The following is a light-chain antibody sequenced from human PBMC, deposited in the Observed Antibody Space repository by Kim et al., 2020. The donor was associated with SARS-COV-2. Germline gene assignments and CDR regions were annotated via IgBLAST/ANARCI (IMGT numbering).Light chain of an antibody. CDR2: NSD. V-gene: IGLV1-44*01. CDR1: NSNIGTKT. Sequence: QSVLTQPPSASGTPGQRVTISCSGTNSNIGTKTVNWYQHLPGTAPKLLIYNSDQRPSGVPARFSGSKSGTSASLAISGLQSEDEADYYCATWDVTLNGWVFGGGTQLTVL. CDR3: ATWDVTLNGWV. J-gene: IGLJ3*02.